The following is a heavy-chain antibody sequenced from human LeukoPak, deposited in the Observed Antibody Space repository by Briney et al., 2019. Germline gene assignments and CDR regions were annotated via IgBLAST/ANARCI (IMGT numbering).Heavy chain of an antibody. J-gene: IGHJ4*02. V-gene: IGHV5-51*01. CDR1: GYSCTSYW. CDR3: ARRLCTNGVCYADY. D-gene: IGHD2-8*01. Sequence: GESLKISCKGSGYSCTSYWIGWVRQMPGKGLEWMGIIYPGDSATRYSPSFQGQVTISADKSISTAYLQWSSLKASDTAMYYCARRLCTNGVCYADYWGQGTLVTVSS. CDR2: IYPGDSAT.